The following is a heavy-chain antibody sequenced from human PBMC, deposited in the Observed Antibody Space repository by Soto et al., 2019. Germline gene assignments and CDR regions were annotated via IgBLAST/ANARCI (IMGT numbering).Heavy chain of an antibody. CDR2: IRSSTATI. V-gene: IGHV3-48*01. Sequence: GGSLRLSCAASGFTFSIYTMNWVRQAPGKGLEWISFIRSSTATISYADSVEGRSTISSDNAKNSLYLQMNSLRLEDTAVYYCVRDHLWAFDYWGQGALVTVSS. J-gene: IGHJ4*02. CDR3: VRDHLWAFDY. CDR1: GFTFSIYT. D-gene: IGHD1-26*01.